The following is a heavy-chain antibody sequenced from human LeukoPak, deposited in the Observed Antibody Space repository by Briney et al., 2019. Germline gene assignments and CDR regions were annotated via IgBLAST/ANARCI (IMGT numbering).Heavy chain of an antibody. CDR3: AKSKWELPQGRAYYYYYMDV. CDR2: ISSSSSTI. D-gene: IGHD1-26*01. CDR1: GFTFSSYE. Sequence: GGSLRLSCAASGFTFSSYEMNWVRQAPGKGLEWVSYISSSSSTIYYADSVKGRFTISRDNSKKTLYLQMNSLRAEDTAVYYCAKSKWELPQGRAYYYYYMDVWGKGTTVTISS. J-gene: IGHJ6*03. V-gene: IGHV3-48*01.